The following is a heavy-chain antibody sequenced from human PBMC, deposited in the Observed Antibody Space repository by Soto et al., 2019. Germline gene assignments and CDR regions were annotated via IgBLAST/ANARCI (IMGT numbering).Heavy chain of an antibody. V-gene: IGHV3-64D*06. D-gene: IGHD3-3*01. CDR1: GFTFSSYA. J-gene: IGHJ4*02. CDR2: ISSNGGST. Sequence: GGSLRLSCSASGFTFSSYAMHWVRQAPGKGLEYVSAISSNGGSTYYADSVKGRFTISRDNSKNTLYLQMSSLRAEDTAVYYCVKDSNDFWSGYLNPPFDYWGQGTLVTVSS. CDR3: VKDSNDFWSGYLNPPFDY.